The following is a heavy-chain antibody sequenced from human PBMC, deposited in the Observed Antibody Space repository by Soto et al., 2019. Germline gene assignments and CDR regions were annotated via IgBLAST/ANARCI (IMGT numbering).Heavy chain of an antibody. V-gene: IGHV3-33*01. D-gene: IGHD3-10*01. CDR1: GFTFSSYG. Sequence: QVQLVESGGGVVQPGRSLRLSCAASGFTFSSYGMNWVRQAPGKGLEWVAGIWYDGSKKHYADSVKGRFTISRDNSRNTPYLQMNSMRAEDTAVYYCASSVSRRFGEASYYYCYGMDVWGQGTTVTAS. CDR3: ASSVSRRFGEASYYYCYGMDV. J-gene: IGHJ6*02. CDR2: IWYDGSKK.